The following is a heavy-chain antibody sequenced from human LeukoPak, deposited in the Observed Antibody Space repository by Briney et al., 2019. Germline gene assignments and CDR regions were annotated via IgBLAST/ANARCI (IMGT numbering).Heavy chain of an antibody. CDR2: IYHSGTT. CDR1: GYSISNGYC. CDR3: ARGHSYYDNSGYSGIDY. J-gene: IGHJ4*02. D-gene: IGHD3-22*01. Sequence: SETLSLTCAVSGYSISNGYCWGWIRQPPGKGPEWIGSIYHSGTTNYNPSLKSRVTISVDTSKNQFSLKLSSVTAADTAVYYCARGHSYYDNSGYSGIDYWGQGTLITVSS. V-gene: IGHV4-38-2*01.